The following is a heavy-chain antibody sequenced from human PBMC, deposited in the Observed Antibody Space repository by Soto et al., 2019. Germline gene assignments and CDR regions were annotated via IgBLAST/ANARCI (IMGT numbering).Heavy chain of an antibody. CDR1: GFTFSSYS. V-gene: IGHV3-21*01. D-gene: IGHD2-15*01. Sequence: PGGSLRLSCAASGFTFSSYSMNWVRQAPGKGLEWVSSISSSSSYIYYADSVKGRFTISRDNAKNSLYLQMNSLRAEDTAVYYRARDSGYCSGGSCYSQYYYYGMDVWGQGTTVTVSS. J-gene: IGHJ6*02. CDR3: ARDSGYCSGGSCYSQYYYYGMDV. CDR2: ISSSSSYI.